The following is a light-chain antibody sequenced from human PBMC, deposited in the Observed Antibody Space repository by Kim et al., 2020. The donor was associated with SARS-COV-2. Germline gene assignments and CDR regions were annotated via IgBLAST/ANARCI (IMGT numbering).Light chain of an antibody. J-gene: IGLJ2*01. Sequence: ALGQTVKITCQGDSLRTDYASWYQQKPGLAPLLVIFGKNKRPSGIPDRISGSSSGNTASLVITGAQAEDEADYYCNSRDNSGNHVLFGGGTKLTVL. CDR2: GKN. V-gene: IGLV3-19*01. CDR3: NSRDNSGNHVL. CDR1: SLRTDY.